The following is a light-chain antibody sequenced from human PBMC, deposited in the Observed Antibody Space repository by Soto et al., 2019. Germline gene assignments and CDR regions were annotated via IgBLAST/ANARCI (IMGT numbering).Light chain of an antibody. Sequence: DIQMTQSPSSLSASVGDRITITCRASQTISSYLHWYQQKPGKPPKLLIYAASSLQTGVPPRFSGSGSETHFTLTISSLQPDDFATYYCHQTYSPSLTFGPGTKVDV. CDR1: QTISSY. CDR3: HQTYSPSLT. J-gene: IGKJ3*01. V-gene: IGKV1-39*01. CDR2: AAS.